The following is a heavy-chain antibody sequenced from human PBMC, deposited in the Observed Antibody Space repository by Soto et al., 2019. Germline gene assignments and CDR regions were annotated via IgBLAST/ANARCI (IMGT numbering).Heavy chain of an antibody. V-gene: IGHV4-59*01. CDR3: AGLRGYAGSPIDY. CDR1: GDSIISGY. CDR2: ISYSGNT. J-gene: IGHJ4*02. D-gene: IGHD2-15*01. Sequence: QVQLQESGPGLVKPSETLSLTCSVSGDSIISGYWSWIRQPPGKGLEWIGYISYSGNTNYNPSLKSRVTMSVDTPKNQFSLRLSFVTTADTAVYYCAGLRGYAGSPIDYWGQGTLVTVSS.